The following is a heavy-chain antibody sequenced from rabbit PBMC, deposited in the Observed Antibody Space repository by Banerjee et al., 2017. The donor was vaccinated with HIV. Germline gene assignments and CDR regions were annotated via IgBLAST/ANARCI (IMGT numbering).Heavy chain of an antibody. V-gene: IGHV1S47*01. D-gene: IGHD6-1*01. Sequence: QEQLVESGGGLVQPGGSLKLSCKASGFDFSSYGVSWVRQAPGKGLEWIGYIDPVFDTTYYASWVNGRFTISSHNAQNTLYLQLNSLTAADTATYFCATAYAGAAGYGYGRGFNLWGPGTLVPS. CDR1: GFDFSSYG. J-gene: IGHJ4*01. CDR3: ATAYAGAAGYGYGRGFNL. CDR2: IDPVFDTT.